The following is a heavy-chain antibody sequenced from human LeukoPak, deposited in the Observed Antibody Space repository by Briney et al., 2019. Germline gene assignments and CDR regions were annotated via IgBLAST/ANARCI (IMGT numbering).Heavy chain of an antibody. CDR3: ARVVPAAMGIDY. J-gene: IGHJ4*02. CDR1: GGSISSGDYY. D-gene: IGHD2-2*01. Sequence: PSETLSLTCTVSGGSISSGDYYWRWIRQPPGKGLEWIGYIYYSGSTYYNPSLKSRVTISVDTSKNQFSLKLSSVTAADTAVYYCARVVPAAMGIDYWGQGTLVTVSS. V-gene: IGHV4-30-4*01. CDR2: IYYSGST.